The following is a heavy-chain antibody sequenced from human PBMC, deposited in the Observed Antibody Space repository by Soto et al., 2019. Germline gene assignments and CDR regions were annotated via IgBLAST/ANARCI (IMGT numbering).Heavy chain of an antibody. D-gene: IGHD2-8*01. J-gene: IGHJ6*02. CDR3: ARGPLNTYVYAGGMDV. V-gene: IGHV4-34*01. Sequence: QVQLQQWGAGLLKPSETLSLTCAVYGGSFSGYYWSWIRQPPGKGLEWIGEINHSGSTNYNPSLKSRVTISVDTSKNQFSLKLSSVTAADTAVYYCARGPLNTYVYAGGMDVWGQGTTVTVSS. CDR1: GGSFSGYY. CDR2: INHSGST.